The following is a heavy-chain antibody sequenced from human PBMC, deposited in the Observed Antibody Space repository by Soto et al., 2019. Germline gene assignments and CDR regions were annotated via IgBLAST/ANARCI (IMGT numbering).Heavy chain of an antibody. Sequence: QVQLQQWGAGLLKPSETLSLTCAVYGGSFSGYYWSWIRQPPGKGLEWIGEINHSGSTNYNPCLKSRVTISVDTSKNQFSLKLSSVTAADTAVYYCASGGGAAGTYYYYGMDVWGQGTTVTVSS. CDR1: GGSFSGYY. V-gene: IGHV4-34*01. CDR3: ASGGGAAGTYYYYGMDV. D-gene: IGHD6-13*01. J-gene: IGHJ6*02. CDR2: INHSGST.